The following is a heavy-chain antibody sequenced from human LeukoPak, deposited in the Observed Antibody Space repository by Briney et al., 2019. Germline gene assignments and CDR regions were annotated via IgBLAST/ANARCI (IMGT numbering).Heavy chain of an antibody. CDR1: GGTFSSYA. Sequence: SVKVSCKASGGTFSSYAIGWVRQAPGQGLEWMGGIIPIFGTANYAQKFQGRVTITADESTSTAYMELSSLRSEDTAVYYCARSSRGVVPAASSGDYWGQGTLVTVSS. J-gene: IGHJ4*02. CDR3: ARSSRGVVPAASSGDY. D-gene: IGHD2-2*01. CDR2: IIPIFGTA. V-gene: IGHV1-69*01.